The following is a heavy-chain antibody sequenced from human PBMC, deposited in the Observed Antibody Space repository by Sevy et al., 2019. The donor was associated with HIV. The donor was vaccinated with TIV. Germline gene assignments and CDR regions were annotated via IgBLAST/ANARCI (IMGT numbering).Heavy chain of an antibody. V-gene: IGHV3-74*01. CDR1: GFTFSNYW. CDR2: IDTDGGGA. Sequence: GGSLRLSCAAAGFTFSNYWMHWVRQVPGKGLVWVSRIDTDGGGARYADSVKGRFTVSRDNARNTLYLQMNSVKVEDTGVYYCAREGTGFAAEFDYWGQGILVTVSS. J-gene: IGHJ4*02. CDR3: AREGTGFAAEFDY. D-gene: IGHD1-1*01.